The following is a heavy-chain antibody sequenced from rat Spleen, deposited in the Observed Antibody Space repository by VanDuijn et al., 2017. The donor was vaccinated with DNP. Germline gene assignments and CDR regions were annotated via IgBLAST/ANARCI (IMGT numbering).Heavy chain of an antibody. V-gene: IGHV5-7*01. J-gene: IGHJ1*01. CDR3: ARRGTGIDWYFDF. D-gene: IGHD1-11*01. CDR1: GFTFSDYN. CDR2: ISYDGSST. Sequence: EVQLVESGGGLVQPGRSLKLSCAASGFTFSDYNMAWVRQAPKKGLEWVATISYDGSSTYYRDSVKGRFTISRYNAKSTLYLQMDSLRSEDTATYYCARRGTGIDWYFDFWGPGTMVTVSS.